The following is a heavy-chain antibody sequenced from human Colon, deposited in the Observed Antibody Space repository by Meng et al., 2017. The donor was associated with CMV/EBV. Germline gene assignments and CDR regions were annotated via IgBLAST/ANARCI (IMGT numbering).Heavy chain of an antibody. CDR2: INPISGGS. J-gene: IGHJ4*02. CDR3: AALADRGSALDH. V-gene: IGHV1-2*02. CDR1: GYTFTGYY. Sequence: ASVKVSCKASGYTFTGYYMHWVRQAPGQGLEWMGWINPISGGSNYALKFQGRVTMIRDTSISTAYMELSSLRSDDTAVYYCAALADRGSALDHWGQGTLVTVSS. D-gene: IGHD1-26*01.